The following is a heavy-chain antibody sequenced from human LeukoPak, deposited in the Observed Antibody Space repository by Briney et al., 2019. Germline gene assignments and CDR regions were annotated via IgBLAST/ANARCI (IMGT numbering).Heavy chain of an antibody. V-gene: IGHV4-59*08. D-gene: IGHD2-21*02. Sequence: SETLSLTCTISGDSVSGYYWSWIRRPPGKGLEWIGYIFYNGATLYSPSLRSRVRMSVDTSENQFSLKLRSVTAADTAVYYCARHDDVPVIRRGFDFWGQGILVTVFS. CDR1: GDSVSGYY. CDR3: ARHDDVPVIRRGFDF. J-gene: IGHJ4*02. CDR2: IFYNGAT.